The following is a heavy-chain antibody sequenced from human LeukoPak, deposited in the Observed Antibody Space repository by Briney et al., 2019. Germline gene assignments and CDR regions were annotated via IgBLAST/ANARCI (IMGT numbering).Heavy chain of an antibody. CDR1: GGTFSSYA. V-gene: IGHV1-69*05. Sequence: GSTVKVSCKASGGTFSSYAISWVRQAPGQGLEWMGRIIPIFGTANYAQKFQGRVTITTDESTSTAYMELSSLRSEDTAVYYCARDPNRDSSGYLRHAGDALDIWGQGTMVTVSS. CDR3: ARDPNRDSSGYLRHAGDALDI. D-gene: IGHD3-22*01. CDR2: IIPIFGTA. J-gene: IGHJ3*02.